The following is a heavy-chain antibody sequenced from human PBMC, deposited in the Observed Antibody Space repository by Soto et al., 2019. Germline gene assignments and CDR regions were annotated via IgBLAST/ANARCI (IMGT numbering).Heavy chain of an antibody. CDR1: GDTFTSYY. CDR3: ATGVYDSSGYYYYYGMDV. CDR2: INAHSGNT. Sequence: ASVKVSCKAPGDTFTSYYLNWVRRAPGQGLEWMGVINAHSGNTNYAQKLQGRITMTTDTSTSTAYMELSSLRSEDTAVYYCATGVYDSSGYYYYYGMDVWGQGTTVTVSS. V-gene: IGHV1-46*01. D-gene: IGHD3-22*01. J-gene: IGHJ6*02.